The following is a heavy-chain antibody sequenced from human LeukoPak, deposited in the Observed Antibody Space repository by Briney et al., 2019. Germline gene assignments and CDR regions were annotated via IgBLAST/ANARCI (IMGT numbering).Heavy chain of an antibody. CDR2: INPNSGGT. V-gene: IGHV1-2*02. D-gene: IGHD3-22*01. CDR1: GYTFTGYY. Sequence: ASVKVSCKASGYTFTGYYMHWVRQAPGQGLEWMGWINPNSGGTNYAQKFQGRVTMTRDTSISTAYMELSRLRSDDTAVYYCARDSRYDSSDYYYGHFDYWGQGTLVTVSS. CDR3: ARDSRYDSSDYYYGHFDY. J-gene: IGHJ4*02.